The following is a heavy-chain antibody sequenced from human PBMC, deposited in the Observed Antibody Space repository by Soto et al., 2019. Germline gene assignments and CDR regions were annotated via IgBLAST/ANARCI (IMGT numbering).Heavy chain of an antibody. D-gene: IGHD2-2*01. V-gene: IGHV4-39*01. Sequence: QLQLQESGPGLVKPSETLSLTCTVSGGSISSSSSSWAWIRQPPGKGLEWLGIISYSGSTYYSPSLKSRVTISVNASMNLFSLKLSSVTAADSAVYYCARTYVTDVVVVPASKDYMDVWGKGTTVTVSS. CDR3: ARTYVTDVVVVPASKDYMDV. J-gene: IGHJ6*03. CDR2: ISYSGST. CDR1: GGSISSSSSS.